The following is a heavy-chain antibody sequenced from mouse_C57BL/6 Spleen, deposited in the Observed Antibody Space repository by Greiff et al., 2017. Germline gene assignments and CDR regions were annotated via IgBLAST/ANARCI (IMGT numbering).Heavy chain of an antibody. Sequence: VQLKESGGGLVKPGGSLKLSCAASGFTFSDYGMHWVRQAPEKGLEWVAYISSGSSTIYYADTVKGRFTISRDNAKNTLFLQMTSLRSEDTAMYYCALYYGSSWFAYWGQGTLVTVSA. V-gene: IGHV5-17*01. D-gene: IGHD1-1*01. J-gene: IGHJ3*01. CDR3: ALYYGSSWFAY. CDR1: GFTFSDYG. CDR2: ISSGSSTI.